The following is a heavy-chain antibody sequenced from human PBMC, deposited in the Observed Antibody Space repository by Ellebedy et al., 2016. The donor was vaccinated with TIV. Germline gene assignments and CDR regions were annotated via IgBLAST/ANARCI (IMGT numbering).Heavy chain of an antibody. D-gene: IGHD4-17*01. Sequence: GSLRLSXTVSGGSISSYYWSWIRQPPGKGLEWIGYIYYSGSTNYNPSLKSRVTISVDTSKNQFSLKLSSVTAADTAVYYCARTVDYGDYVLDYWGQGTLVTVSS. CDR3: ARTVDYGDYVLDY. CDR2: IYYSGST. CDR1: GGSISSYY. J-gene: IGHJ4*02. V-gene: IGHV4-59*01.